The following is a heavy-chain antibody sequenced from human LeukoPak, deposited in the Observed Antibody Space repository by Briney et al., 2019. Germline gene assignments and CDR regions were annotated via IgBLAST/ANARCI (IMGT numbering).Heavy chain of an antibody. CDR3: ARDRRYYDSSGYHYYYYYGMDV. D-gene: IGHD3-22*01. Sequence: ASVKVSCKASGYTFTSYYMHWVRQAPGQGLEWMGIINPSGGSTSYAQKFQGRVTMTRDTSTSTVYLELSSLRSEDTAVYYCARDRRYYDSSGYHYYYYYGMDVWGQGTTVTVSS. CDR1: GYTFTSYY. CDR2: INPSGGST. V-gene: IGHV1-46*01. J-gene: IGHJ6*02.